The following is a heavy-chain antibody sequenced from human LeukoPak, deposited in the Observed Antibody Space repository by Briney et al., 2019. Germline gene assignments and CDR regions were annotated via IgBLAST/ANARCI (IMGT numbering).Heavy chain of an antibody. D-gene: IGHD1-1*01. CDR2: ISGSGGST. CDR3: ARYCTFRTCSGTKFDS. V-gene: IGHV3-23*01. CDR1: GFTFSSYG. Sequence: GRSLRLSCAASGFTFSSYGMSWVRQAPGKGLEWVSAISGSGGSTYYADSVKGRFTISRDNSKNTLYLQMNSLRAEDSAVYYCARYCTFRTCSGTKFDSWGQGTLVTVSS. J-gene: IGHJ4*02.